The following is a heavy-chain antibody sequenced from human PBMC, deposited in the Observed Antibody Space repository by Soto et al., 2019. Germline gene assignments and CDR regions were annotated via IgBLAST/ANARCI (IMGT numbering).Heavy chain of an antibody. V-gene: IGHV3-30-3*01. CDR3: AKDRLYSSSSYFDY. CDR1: GFTFSSYA. CDR2: ISYDGSNK. J-gene: IGHJ4*02. Sequence: WGSLRLSCAASGFTFSSYAMHWVRQAPGKGLEWVAVISYDGSNKYYADSVKGRFTISRDNSKNTLYLQMNSLRAEDTAVYYCAKDRLYSSSSYFDYWGQGTLVTVSS. D-gene: IGHD6-6*01.